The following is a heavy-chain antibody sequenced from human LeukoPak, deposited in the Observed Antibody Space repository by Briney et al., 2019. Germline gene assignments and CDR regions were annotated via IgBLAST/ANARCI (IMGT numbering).Heavy chain of an antibody. CDR1: GGSISSYY. J-gene: IGHJ6*03. CDR3: ARGRVSSSTWYSTYYYYFYMDV. CDR2: IYYSGST. Sequence: KTSETLSLTCTVSGGSISSYYWSWIRQPPGKGLEWIGHIYYSGSTNYNPSLKSRVTISVDTSKNLFSLRLRSVTAADTAVYFCARGRVSSSTWYSTYYYYFYMDVWGKGTTVTVSS. D-gene: IGHD1-1*01. V-gene: IGHV4-59*01.